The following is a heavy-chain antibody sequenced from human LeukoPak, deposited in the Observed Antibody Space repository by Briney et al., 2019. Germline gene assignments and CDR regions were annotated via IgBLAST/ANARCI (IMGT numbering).Heavy chain of an antibody. CDR1: GGSISSSNW. CDR3: ARAAWDSSSWYDY. D-gene: IGHD6-13*01. Sequence: SETLSLTCAVSGGSISSSNWWSWVRQPPGKGLEWIGEIYHSGSTNYNPSLKSRVTISVDKSKNQFSLKLSSVTAADTAVYYCARAAWDSSSWYDYWGQGTLVTVSS. J-gene: IGHJ4*02. V-gene: IGHV4-4*02. CDR2: IYHSGST.